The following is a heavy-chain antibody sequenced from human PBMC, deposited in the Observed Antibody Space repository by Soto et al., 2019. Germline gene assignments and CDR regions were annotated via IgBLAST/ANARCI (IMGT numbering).Heavy chain of an antibody. V-gene: IGHV4-30-4*01. CDR1: GGSISSGDYY. CDR2: IYYSGST. J-gene: IGHJ6*02. Sequence: SETLSLTRTVSGGSISSGDYYWSWIRQPPXKGLEWIGYIYYSGSTYYNPSLKSRVTISVDTSKNQFSLKLSSVTAADTAVYYCARGGSSIQLWPYYYYYGMDVWGQGTTVTVSS. D-gene: IGHD5-18*01. CDR3: ARGGSSIQLWPYYYYYGMDV.